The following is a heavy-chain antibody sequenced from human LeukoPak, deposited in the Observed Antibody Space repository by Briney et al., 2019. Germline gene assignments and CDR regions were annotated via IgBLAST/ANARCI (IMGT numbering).Heavy chain of an antibody. Sequence: GGSLRLSCAASGFTFSNYYMSWIRQAPGKGLEWVSYISSSGSTIYYADSVKGRFTISRDNAKNSLYLQMNSLRAEDTAVCYCARDRYCSGGYCYSRADYWGQGTLVTVSS. V-gene: IGHV3-11*04. CDR1: GFTFSNYY. D-gene: IGHD2-15*01. CDR2: ISSSGSTI. CDR3: ARDRYCSGGYCYSRADY. J-gene: IGHJ4*02.